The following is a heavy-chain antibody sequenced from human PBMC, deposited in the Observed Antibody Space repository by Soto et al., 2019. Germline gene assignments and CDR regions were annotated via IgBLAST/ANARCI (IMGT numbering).Heavy chain of an antibody. CDR3: AGSITIFGVVSWYMDV. J-gene: IGHJ6*03. D-gene: IGHD3-3*01. V-gene: IGHV3-21*01. CDR2: ISSSSSYI. CDR1: GFPFSSYS. Sequence: GGSLRLSCAASGFPFSSYSMNWVRQAPGKGLEWVSSISSSSSYIYYADSVKGRFTISRDNAKNSLYLQMNSLRAEDTAVYYCAGSITIFGVVSWYMDVWGKGTTVTVSS.